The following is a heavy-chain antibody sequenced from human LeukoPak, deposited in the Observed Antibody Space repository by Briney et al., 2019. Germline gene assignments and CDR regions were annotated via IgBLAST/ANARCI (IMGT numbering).Heavy chain of an antibody. CDR2: IKTDGSEK. D-gene: IGHD3-22*01. CDR1: GFTFSNYW. J-gene: IGHJ1*01. CDR3: ATYSSLNRREFQY. Sequence: PGGSLRLSCEGSGFTFSNYWMGWVRQAPGKGLQWVANIKTDGSEKYCVDPVKGRFTISRDNAKNSLYLQMNSLRAEDTAVYYCATYSSLNRREFQYWGQGTLLTVSS. V-gene: IGHV3-7*01.